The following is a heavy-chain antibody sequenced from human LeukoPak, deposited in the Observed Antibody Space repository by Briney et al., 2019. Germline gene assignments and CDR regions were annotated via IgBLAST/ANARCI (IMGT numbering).Heavy chain of an antibody. J-gene: IGHJ3*02. V-gene: IGHV4-59*01. Sequence: SETLSLTCTVSGGSISSYYWSWIRQPPGKGLEWIGYIYYSGSTNYNPSLKSRVTISVDTSKNQFSLKLSSVTAADTAVYYCARGPHYDFWSGYPIWGQGTMVTVSS. CDR1: GGSISSYY. CDR3: ARGPHYDFWSGYPI. CDR2: IYYSGST. D-gene: IGHD3-3*01.